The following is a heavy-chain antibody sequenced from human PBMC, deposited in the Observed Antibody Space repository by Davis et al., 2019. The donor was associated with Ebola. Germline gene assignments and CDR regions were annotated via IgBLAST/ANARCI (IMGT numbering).Heavy chain of an antibody. CDR2: IYHSGST. D-gene: IGHD3-3*01. Sequence: SETLSLTCAVSGGSISSSSYYWGWIRQPPGKGLEWIGEIYHSGSTNYNPSLKSRVTISVDTSKNQFSLKLSSVTAADTAVYYCARERYDFWSGYYSYYYYGMDVWGQGTTVTVSS. J-gene: IGHJ6*02. CDR1: GGSISSSSYY. V-gene: IGHV4-39*07. CDR3: ARERYDFWSGYYSYYYYGMDV.